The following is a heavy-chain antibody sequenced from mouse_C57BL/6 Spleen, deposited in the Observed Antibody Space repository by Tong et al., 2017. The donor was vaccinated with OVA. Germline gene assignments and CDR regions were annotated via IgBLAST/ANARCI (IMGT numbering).Heavy chain of an antibody. CDR3: ATRWLDSPSSFHY. D-gene: IGHD2-3*01. CDR2: ISYSGST. CDR1: GDSITSGY. J-gene: IGHJ2*01. Sequence: EVQLQESGPSLVKPSQTLSLTCSVTGDSITSGYWNWIRKFPGNKLEYMGYISYSGSTYYNPSLKSRISITRDTSKSLYCFQFNSVTPETTATYYCATRWLDSPSSFHYWGQGTALPVSS. V-gene: IGHV3-8*02.